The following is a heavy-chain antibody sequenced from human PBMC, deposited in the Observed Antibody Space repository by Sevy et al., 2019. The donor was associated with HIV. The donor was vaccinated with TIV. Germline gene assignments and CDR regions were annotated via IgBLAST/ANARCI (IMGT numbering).Heavy chain of an antibody. CDR2: IYTSGST. D-gene: IGHD5-12*01. Sequence: SETLSLTCTVSGGSISSYYWSWIRQPAGKGLEWIGRIYTSGSTNYNPSLKSRVTMSVDTSKNQFSLKLSSVTAADTAGYYCARDNRWLQSGGSYYYYYMDVWGKGTTVTVSS. J-gene: IGHJ6*03. V-gene: IGHV4-4*07. CDR1: GGSISSYY. CDR3: ARDNRWLQSGGSYYYYYMDV.